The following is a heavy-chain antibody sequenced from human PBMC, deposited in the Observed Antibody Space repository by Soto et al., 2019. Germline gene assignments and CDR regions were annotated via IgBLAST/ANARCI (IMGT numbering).Heavy chain of an antibody. J-gene: IGHJ6*03. CDR3: ARGALLRFLEKAYYYYMDV. D-gene: IGHD3-3*01. V-gene: IGHV1-2*04. CDR1: GYTFTGYY. CDR2: INPNSGGT. Sequence: ASVKVSCKASGYTFTGYYMHWVRQAPGQGLEWMGWINPNSGGTNYAQKFQGWVTMTRDTSISTAYMELSRLRSDDTAVYYCARGALLRFLEKAYYYYMDVWGKGTTVTVYS.